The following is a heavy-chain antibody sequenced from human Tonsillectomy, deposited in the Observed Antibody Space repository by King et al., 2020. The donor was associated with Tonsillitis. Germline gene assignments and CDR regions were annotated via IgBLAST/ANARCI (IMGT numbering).Heavy chain of an antibody. CDR1: GFTFSGYW. J-gene: IGHJ4*02. D-gene: IGHD6-19*01. CDR3: SESTGWLVDD. Sequence: VQLVESGGGLVQPGGSLRLSCAVSGFTFSGYWRTWVRRAPGKGLEWVATIKKDGSENNYVDSVKGRFNISRDNAKNSLYLQMNNLRVEATAVYYCSESTGWLVDDWGQGTLVTVSS. V-gene: IGHV3-7*01. CDR2: IKKDGSEN.